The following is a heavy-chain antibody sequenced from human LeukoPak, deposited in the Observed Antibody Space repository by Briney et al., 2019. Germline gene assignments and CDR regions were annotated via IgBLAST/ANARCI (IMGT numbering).Heavy chain of an antibody. D-gene: IGHD6-13*01. CDR2: IHTSGST. V-gene: IGHV4-4*07. J-gene: IGHJ2*01. CDR1: GGSISSYD. CDR3: ARLSSTWYQDWYFDL. Sequence: SETLSLTCTVSGGSISSYDWSWIRQPAGRGLEWIGRIHTSGSTNYNPSLKSRVTMSVDTSKNQFSLKLNSVTAADTAVYYCARLSSTWYQDWYFDLWGRGTLVTVSS.